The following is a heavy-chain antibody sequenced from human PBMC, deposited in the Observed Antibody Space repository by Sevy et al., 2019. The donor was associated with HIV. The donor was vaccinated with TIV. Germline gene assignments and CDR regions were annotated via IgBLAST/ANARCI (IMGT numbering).Heavy chain of an antibody. CDR3: ARGGDFNDRSAKRDFDY. V-gene: IGHV3-33*01. CDR1: GFTFSNYG. CDR2: IWNEGRNK. J-gene: IGHJ4*02. D-gene: IGHD3-22*01. Sequence: GGSLRLSCAASGFTFSNYGMHWVRQAPGKGLEWVAVIWNEGRNKYYADSVKGRFTNSRDNSKNTQYLQMYSQKVEDTAEYFCARGGDFNDRSAKRDFDYWGQGTLVTVSS.